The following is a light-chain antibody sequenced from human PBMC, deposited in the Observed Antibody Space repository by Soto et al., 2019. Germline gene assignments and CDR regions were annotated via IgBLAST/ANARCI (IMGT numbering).Light chain of an antibody. V-gene: IGKV3-20*01. Sequence: VLTQSPATLSLSPWERATLSCRASLNVNSYLAWYQQKPGQAPRLLIYDASNRATGIPARFSGSGSGTDFTLTISRLEPEDFAVYYCQQYGSSPTFGQGTKVDIK. CDR3: QQYGSSPT. CDR1: LNVNSY. CDR2: DAS. J-gene: IGKJ1*01.